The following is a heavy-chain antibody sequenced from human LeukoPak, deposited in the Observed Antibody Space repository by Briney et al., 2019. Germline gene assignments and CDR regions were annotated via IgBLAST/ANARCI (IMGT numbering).Heavy chain of an antibody. Sequence: GTSVKVSCKASGFTFTSSAMQWVRQARGQPLEWIGWIVVGSGNTNYAQKFQERVTITRDMSTSTAYMELSSLRSDDTAVYYCTRAKRVIFDYWGQGTLVTVSS. CDR3: TRAKRVIFDY. CDR1: GFTFTSSA. V-gene: IGHV1-58*02. D-gene: IGHD1-1*01. J-gene: IGHJ4*02. CDR2: IVVGSGNT.